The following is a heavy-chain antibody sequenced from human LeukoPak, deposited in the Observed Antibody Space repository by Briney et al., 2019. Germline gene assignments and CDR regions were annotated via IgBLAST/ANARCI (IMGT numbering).Heavy chain of an antibody. CDR1: GFTFSSYW. CDR3: ARITYDILTGTNSYYFDY. V-gene: IGHV3-74*01. J-gene: IGHJ4*02. CDR2: INSDGSST. Sequence: PGGSLRLSCAASGFTFSSYWMPWVRQAPGKGLVWVSRINSDGSSTSYADSVKGRFTISRDNAKNTLYLQMNSLRAEDTAVYYCARITYDILTGTNSYYFDYWGQGTLVTVSS. D-gene: IGHD3-9*01.